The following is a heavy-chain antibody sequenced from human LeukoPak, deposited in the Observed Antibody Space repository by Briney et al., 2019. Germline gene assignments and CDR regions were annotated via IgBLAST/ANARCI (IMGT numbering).Heavy chain of an antibody. CDR3: ARGLGYCSGGSCFLGWFDP. V-gene: IGHV4-34*01. CDR2: INHSGST. D-gene: IGHD2-15*01. J-gene: IGHJ5*02. CDR1: GASFSDYY. Sequence: SETLSLTCAVYGASFSDYYWSWIRQPPGEGLEWIGEINHSGSTNYNPSLKSRVTISEDTSKNQFSLKLNSVTAADTAVYYCARGLGYCSGGSCFLGWFDPWGLGNLVTVSS.